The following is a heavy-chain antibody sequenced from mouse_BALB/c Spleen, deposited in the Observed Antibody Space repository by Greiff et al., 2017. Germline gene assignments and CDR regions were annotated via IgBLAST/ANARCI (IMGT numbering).Heavy chain of an antibody. J-gene: IGHJ3*01. V-gene: IGHV3-2*02. CDR2: ISYSGST. D-gene: IGHD2-4*01. CDR3: ARESYDYWFAY. Sequence: EVKLMESGPGLVKPSQSLSLTCTVTGYSITSDYAWNWIRQFPGNKLEWMGYISYSGSTSYNPSLKSRISITRDTSKNQFFLQLNSVTTEDTATYYCARESYDYWFAYWGQGTLVTVSA. CDR1: GYSITSDYA.